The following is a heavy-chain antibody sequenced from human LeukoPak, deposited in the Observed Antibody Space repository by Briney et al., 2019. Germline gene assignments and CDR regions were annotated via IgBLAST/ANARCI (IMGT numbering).Heavy chain of an antibody. CDR3: AKPALGIAAAGTDY. CDR2: ISSSGSTI. CDR1: GFTFSDYY. Sequence: GGSLRLSCAASGFTFSDYYMSWIRQAPGKGLEWVSYISSSGSTIYYADSVKGRFTISRDNSKNTLYLQMNSLRAEDTAVYYCAKPALGIAAAGTDYWGQGTLVTVSS. J-gene: IGHJ4*02. D-gene: IGHD6-13*01. V-gene: IGHV3-11*01.